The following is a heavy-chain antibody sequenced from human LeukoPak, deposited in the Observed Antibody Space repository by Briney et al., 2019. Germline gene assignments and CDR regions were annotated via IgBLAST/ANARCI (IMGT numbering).Heavy chain of an antibody. CDR2: VIPIFGTA. CDR3: ARDWVERRIDY. D-gene: IGHD1-1*01. V-gene: IGHV1-69*13. Sequence: VASVKVSCKASGGTFSSYAISWVRQAPGQGLEWMGGVIPIFGTANYAQKFQGRVTITADESTSTAYMELSSLRSEDTAVYYCARDWVERRIDYWGQGNLVTVSS. CDR1: GGTFSSYA. J-gene: IGHJ4*02.